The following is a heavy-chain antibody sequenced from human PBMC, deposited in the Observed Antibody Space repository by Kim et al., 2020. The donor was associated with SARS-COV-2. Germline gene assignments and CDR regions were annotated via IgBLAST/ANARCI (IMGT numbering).Heavy chain of an antibody. V-gene: IGHV3-66*01. J-gene: IGHJ6*02. Sequence: GGSLRLSCAASGFTVSSNYMSWVRQAPGKGLEWVSVIYSGGSTYYADSVKGRFTISRDNSKNTLYLQMNSLRAEDTAVYYCARDPRYYDFWSGSAYGMDVWGQGTTVTVSS. CDR2: IYSGGST. CDR1: GFTVSSNY. D-gene: IGHD3-3*01. CDR3: ARDPRYYDFWSGSAYGMDV.